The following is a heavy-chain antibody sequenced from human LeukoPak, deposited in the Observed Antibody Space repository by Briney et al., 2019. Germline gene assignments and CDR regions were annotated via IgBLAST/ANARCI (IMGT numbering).Heavy chain of an antibody. CDR3: ARESWCYSVAFDI. CDR1: GFTLSRYR. CDR2: INSDGNST. V-gene: IGHV3-74*01. Sequence: GGSLRLSCAASGFTLSRYRMHWVRQAPGKGLVWVSCINSDGNSTNYADSVKGRFTISRESSKRALYLQMNSLRAEDTAMYYCARESWCYSVAFDIWVRGTMLSVSS. J-gene: IGHJ3*02. D-gene: IGHD2-8*01.